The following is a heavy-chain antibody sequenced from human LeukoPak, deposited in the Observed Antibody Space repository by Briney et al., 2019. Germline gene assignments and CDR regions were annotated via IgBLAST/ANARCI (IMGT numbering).Heavy chain of an antibody. CDR2: ISYDGSYK. V-gene: IGHV3-30*18. CDR3: AKGNNAYGTFDY. CDR1: GYTLSEFS. J-gene: IGHJ4*02. Sequence: SGYTLSEFSMHWVRQAPGKGLEWVAVISYDGSYKYYAESVKGRFTISRDNSKNTLYLQMTSLRAEDTALYYCAKGNNAYGTFDYWGQGTLVTVSS. D-gene: IGHD5-12*01.